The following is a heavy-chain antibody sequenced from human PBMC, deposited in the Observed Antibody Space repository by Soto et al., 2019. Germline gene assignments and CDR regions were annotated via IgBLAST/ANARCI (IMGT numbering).Heavy chain of an antibody. CDR2: IKQDGSEK. Sequence: GGSLRLSCAASGFTFSSYWMSWVRQAPGVGLEWVANIKQDGSEKDCVDSVKGRFTISRDNAKNSLYLQMNSLRAEDTAVYYCARGGGSLNYWDQGTLVTVSS. CDR3: ARGGGSLNY. D-gene: IGHD3-16*01. CDR1: GFTFSSYW. V-gene: IGHV3-7*04. J-gene: IGHJ4*02.